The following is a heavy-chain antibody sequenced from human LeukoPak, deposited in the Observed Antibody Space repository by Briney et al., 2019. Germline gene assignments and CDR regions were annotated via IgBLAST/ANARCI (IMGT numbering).Heavy chain of an antibody. V-gene: IGHV4-30-4*08. CDR2: IYYSGST. CDR1: GGSISSRDYY. Sequence: SETLSLTCTVSGGSISSRDYYWSWIRQPPGKGLEWIGYIYYSGSTYYNPSLKSRVTISVDTSKNQFSLKLSSVTAADTAVYYCARAGAAAGTLYYYYYMDVWGKGTTVTVSS. CDR3: ARAGAAAGTLYYYYYMDV. D-gene: IGHD6-13*01. J-gene: IGHJ6*03.